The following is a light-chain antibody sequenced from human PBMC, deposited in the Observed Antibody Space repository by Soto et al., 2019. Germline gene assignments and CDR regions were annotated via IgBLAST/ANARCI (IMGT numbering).Light chain of an antibody. V-gene: IGLV2-14*01. J-gene: IGLJ2*01. Sequence: SALTQPASVSGSPGQSITISCAGTRDDIGAYDYVSWYQQHPGNAPKLLVYEVTNRPSGVSDRFSGSKSGNTASLTIYGLQAEDEADYYCNSYTNSSAVVFGGGTKVTVL. CDR1: RDDIGAYDY. CDR2: EVT. CDR3: NSYTNSSAVV.